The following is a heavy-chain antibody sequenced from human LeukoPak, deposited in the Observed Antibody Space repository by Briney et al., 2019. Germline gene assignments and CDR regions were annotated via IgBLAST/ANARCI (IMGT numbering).Heavy chain of an antibody. J-gene: IGHJ4*02. CDR1: GFTFSSYW. Sequence: GVSLRLSCAASGFTFSSYWMHWVRQAPGKGLEWVSRINNDGSDTTYADSVKGRFIVSRDNAKNTLYVEMNSLRADDTAVYYCARGLRGPDYWGQGTLVTVSS. V-gene: IGHV3-74*01. CDR2: INNDGSDT. CDR3: ARGLRGPDY. D-gene: IGHD3-10*01.